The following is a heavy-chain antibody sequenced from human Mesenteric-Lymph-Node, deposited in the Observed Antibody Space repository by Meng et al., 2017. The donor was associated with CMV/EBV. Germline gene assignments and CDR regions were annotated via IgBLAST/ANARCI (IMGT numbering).Heavy chain of an antibody. CDR2: ISNDGSST. CDR3: VRVDINKDEGYCSGGYCYSVSLQNWLDP. V-gene: IGHV3-74*03. D-gene: IGHD2-15*01. J-gene: IGHJ5*02. Sequence: RQVPGKGLVWVSGISNDGSSTTYADSVKGRFTISRDNAKKTLYLQMNSLRAEDTAVYYCVRVDINKDEGYCSGGYCYSVSLQNWLDPWGQGNLVTVSS.